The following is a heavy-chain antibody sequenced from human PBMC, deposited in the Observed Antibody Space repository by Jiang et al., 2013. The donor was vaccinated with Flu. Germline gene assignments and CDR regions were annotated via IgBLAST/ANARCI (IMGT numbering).Heavy chain of an antibody. V-gene: IGHV4-59*01. CDR2: IYYSGST. Sequence: GPGLVKPSETLSLTCTVSGGSISYYYWSWIRQPPGKGLEWIGYIYYSGSTNYNPSLKSRVTISVETSKNQFSLKLSSVTAADTAVYYCARRLGDSRGWYFDYWGQGTLVIVSS. J-gene: IGHJ4*02. D-gene: IGHD6-19*01. CDR1: GGSISYYY. CDR3: ARRLGDSRGWYFDY.